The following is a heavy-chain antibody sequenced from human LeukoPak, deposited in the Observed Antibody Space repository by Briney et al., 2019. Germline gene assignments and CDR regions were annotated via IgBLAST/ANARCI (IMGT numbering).Heavy chain of an antibody. D-gene: IGHD3-22*01. V-gene: IGHV3-30*02. Sequence: PAGSLRLSCAASGFTFSNYGMHWVRQTPGKGLEWVAFIRYDGSYKSHADSVKGRFTISRDNSKNTLYLQMNSLRPEDTAVYYCAKQREYYDSSPLYDYWGQGILVTVSS. J-gene: IGHJ4*02. CDR3: AKQREYYDSSPLYDY. CDR2: IRYDGSYK. CDR1: GFTFSNYG.